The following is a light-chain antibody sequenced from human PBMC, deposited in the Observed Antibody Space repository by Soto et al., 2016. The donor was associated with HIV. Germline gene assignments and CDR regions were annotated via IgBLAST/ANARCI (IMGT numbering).Light chain of an antibody. CDR2: AAS. Sequence: DIQMTQSPSSLSASVGGRVTITCRASQSISIYLNWYQQKPGKAPKLLIYAASSLQSGVPSRFSGSGSGTDFTLTISSLQPEDFATYYCQQTYDYPSETFGQGTKVEIK. J-gene: IGKJ1*01. CDR3: QQTYDYPSET. CDR1: QSISIY. V-gene: IGKV1-39*01.